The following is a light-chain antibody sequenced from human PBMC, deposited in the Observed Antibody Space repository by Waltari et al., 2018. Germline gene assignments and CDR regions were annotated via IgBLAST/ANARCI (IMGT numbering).Light chain of an antibody. CDR1: GSDVGGYNY. Sequence: HSALTQPASVSGSPGHSITIPCTGTGSDVGGYNYVSWYQQAPGKAPKLMIFDLSNRPSGVSNRFSGSKSGNTASLTVSGLQAEDEADYYCSSYISSDTLELFGGGTSLTVL. CDR3: SSYISSDTLEL. J-gene: IGLJ2*01. CDR2: DLS. V-gene: IGLV2-14*03.